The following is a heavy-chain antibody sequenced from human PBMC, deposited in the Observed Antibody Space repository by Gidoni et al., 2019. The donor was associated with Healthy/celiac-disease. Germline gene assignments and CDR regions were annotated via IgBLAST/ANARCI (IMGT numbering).Heavy chain of an antibody. V-gene: IGHV3-23*01. CDR1: GFTFSSYA. CDR2: ISGSGGST. Sequence: EVQLLESGGGLVQPGGSLRLSCAASGFTFSSYAMSWVRQAPGKGLEWVSAISGSGGSTYYADSVKGRFTISRDNSKNTLYLQMNSLRAEDTAVYYCAKRARAGITMVRGVIGAFDYWGQGTLVTVSS. J-gene: IGHJ4*02. CDR3: AKRARAGITMVRGVIGAFDY. D-gene: IGHD3-10*01.